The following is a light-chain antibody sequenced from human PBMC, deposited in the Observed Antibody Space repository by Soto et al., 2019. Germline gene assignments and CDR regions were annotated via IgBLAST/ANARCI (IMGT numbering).Light chain of an antibody. Sequence: EIVLTQSPGTLSLSPGERATLSCRASQSVSTNYLAWYQHQPGQTPRLLIYAASSRATGIPDRFSGSGSGTDFSLTINRLEPEDFAMYYCHQYGNSPYTFGQGTNLEIK. J-gene: IGKJ2*01. CDR3: HQYGNSPYT. CDR2: AAS. CDR1: QSVSTNY. V-gene: IGKV3-20*01.